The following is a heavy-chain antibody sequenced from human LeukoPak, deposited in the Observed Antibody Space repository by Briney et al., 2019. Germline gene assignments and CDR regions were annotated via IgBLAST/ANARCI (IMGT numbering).Heavy chain of an antibody. D-gene: IGHD3-10*01. CDR1: GYTFTSYD. V-gene: IGHV1-8*03. CDR2: MNPNSGNT. J-gene: IGHJ6*03. CDR3: ARALYYGSGSLSFYYYYYMDA. Sequence: ASVKVSCKASGYTFTSYDINWVRQATGQGLEWMGWMNPNSGNTGYAQKFQGRVTITRNTSISTAYMELSSLRSEDTAVYYCARALYYGSGSLSFYYYYYMDAWGKGTTVTVSS.